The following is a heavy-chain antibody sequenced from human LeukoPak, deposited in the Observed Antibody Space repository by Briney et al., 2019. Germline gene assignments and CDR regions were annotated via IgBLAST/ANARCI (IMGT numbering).Heavy chain of an antibody. V-gene: IGHV4-34*01. Sequence: PSETLSLTCAVYGGSFSGYYWSWIRQPPGKGLEWTGEINHSGSTNYNPSLKSRVTISVDTSKNQFSLKLSSVTAADTAVYYCARGRGSGSYYSYYFDYWGQGTLVTVSS. CDR2: INHSGST. D-gene: IGHD3-10*01. CDR3: ARGRGSGSYYSYYFDY. CDR1: GGSFSGYY. J-gene: IGHJ4*02.